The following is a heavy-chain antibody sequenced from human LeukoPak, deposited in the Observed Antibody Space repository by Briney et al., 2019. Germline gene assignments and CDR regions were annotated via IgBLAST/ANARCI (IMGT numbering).Heavy chain of an antibody. CDR2: ISSSGSTI. CDR1: GLTFSSYE. V-gene: IGHV3-48*03. CDR3: ASGSYDYYGMDV. Sequence: GGSLRLSCAASGLTFSSYEMNWVRQAPGKGLEWVSYISSSGSTIYYADSVKGRFTISRDNAKNSLYLQMNSLRAEGTAVYYCASGSYDYYGMDVWGQGTTVTVSS. J-gene: IGHJ6*02.